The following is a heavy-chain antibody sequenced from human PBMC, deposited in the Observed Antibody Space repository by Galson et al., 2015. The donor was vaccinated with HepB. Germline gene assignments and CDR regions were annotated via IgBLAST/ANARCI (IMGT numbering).Heavy chain of an antibody. D-gene: IGHD3-10*01. CDR3: ARDLWFGELEDAFDI. CDR2: IYSGGST. J-gene: IGHJ3*02. CDR1: EFTVSSNY. Sequence: SLRLSCAASEFTVSSNYMSWVRQAPGKGLEWVSVIYSGGSTYYADSVKGRFTISRDNSKNTLYLQMNSLRAEDTAVYYCARDLWFGELEDAFDIWGQGTMVTVSS. V-gene: IGHV3-66*01.